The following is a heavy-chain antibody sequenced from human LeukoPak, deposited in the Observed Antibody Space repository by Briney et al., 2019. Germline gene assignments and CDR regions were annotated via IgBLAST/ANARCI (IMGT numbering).Heavy chain of an antibody. CDR3: ARDYGGNHNSGYWYFDL. CDR1: GGSISSYY. J-gene: IGHJ2*01. D-gene: IGHD4-23*01. V-gene: IGHV4-4*07. CDR2: IYTSGST. Sequence: SETPSLTCTVSGGSISSYYWSWIRQPAGKGLEWIGRIYTSGSTNYNPSLKSRVTMSVDTSKNQFSLKLSSVTAADTAVYYCARDYGGNHNSGYWYFDLWGRGTLVTVSS.